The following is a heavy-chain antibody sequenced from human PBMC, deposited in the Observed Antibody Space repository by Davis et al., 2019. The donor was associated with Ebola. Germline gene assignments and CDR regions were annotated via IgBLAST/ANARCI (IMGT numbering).Heavy chain of an antibody. CDR3: ARDRHDSSGYGF. Sequence: SETLSLTCNVSGASISSGYFSWSWVRQPAGKGLEWIGHIYGSGTTKYNPSLESRVSISLDTSKNQFSLRLNSVTAADTAMYFCARDRHDSSGYGFWGQGTLVTVSS. V-gene: IGHV4-61*09. CDR1: GASISSGYFS. J-gene: IGHJ4*02. CDR2: IYGSGTT. D-gene: IGHD3-22*01.